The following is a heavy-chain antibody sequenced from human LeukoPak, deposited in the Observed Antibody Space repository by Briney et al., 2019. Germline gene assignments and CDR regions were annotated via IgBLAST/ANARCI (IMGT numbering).Heavy chain of an antibody. V-gene: IGHV3-30*18. D-gene: IGHD6-19*01. CDR3: SKPPRERWLVLSD. J-gene: IGHJ4*02. CDR2: ISYDENYK. CDR1: GFTFSNYA. Sequence: GGPLRLSCAASGFTFSNYAMHRVRQAPGKGLEWVAVISYDENYKDYADSVKGRFTISRDNSENTLYLQMNTLRAEDTAMYYCSKPPRERWLVLSDWGQGALVTVS.